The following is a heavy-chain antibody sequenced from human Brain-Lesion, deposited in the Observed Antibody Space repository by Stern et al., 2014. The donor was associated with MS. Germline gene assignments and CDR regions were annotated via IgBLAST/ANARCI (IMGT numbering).Heavy chain of an antibody. CDR3: AGEEDIRYCSGGSCTGNWFDP. CDR2: LYYSGNT. Sequence: VQLEESGPGLVKPSETLSLTCTVAGGSVSSTSYAWAWIRQPPGKGLEWIGTLYYSGNTYYSPSLKSRLTISLDTSKNPFSLQLRFVTAADTAVYYCAGEEDIRYCSGGSCTGNWFDPWGQGTLVTVSS. V-gene: IGHV4-39*01. D-gene: IGHD2-15*01. CDR1: GGSVSSTSYA. J-gene: IGHJ5*02.